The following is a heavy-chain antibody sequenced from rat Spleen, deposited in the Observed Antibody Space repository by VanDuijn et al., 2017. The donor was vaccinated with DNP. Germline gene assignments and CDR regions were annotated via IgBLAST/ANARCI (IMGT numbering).Heavy chain of an antibody. Sequence: EVQLVESGGGLVQPGNSLKLSCAASGFTFSDYAMAWVRQSPKKGLEWVATIIYDGSSTYYRDSVKGRFTISRDNAKSTLYLQMDSLRSEDTATYYCARPNYPGTAYAMDAWGLGTSVTVSS. CDR1: GFTFSDYA. V-gene: IGHV5-17*01. CDR3: ARPNYPGTAYAMDA. D-gene: IGHD1-4*01. CDR2: IIYDGSST. J-gene: IGHJ4*01.